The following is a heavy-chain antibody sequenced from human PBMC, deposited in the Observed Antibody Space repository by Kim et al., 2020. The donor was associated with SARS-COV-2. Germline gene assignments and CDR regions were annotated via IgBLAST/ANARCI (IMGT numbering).Heavy chain of an antibody. V-gene: IGHV3-23*01. D-gene: IGHD3-10*01. J-gene: IGHJ4*02. Sequence: GGSLRLSCAASGFTFSIYAMTWVRQAPGKGLECVSVISGTGGTTYYADSVKGRFTISRDNSKNTLYLQMNSLRAGDTTIYYCAKDLKRFGEKGDDYWGQG. CDR3: AKDLKRFGEKGDDY. CDR2: ISGTGGTT. CDR1: GFTFSIYA.